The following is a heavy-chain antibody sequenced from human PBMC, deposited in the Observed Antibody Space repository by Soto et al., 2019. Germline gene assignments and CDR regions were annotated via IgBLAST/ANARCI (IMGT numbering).Heavy chain of an antibody. CDR1: GYTLTELS. V-gene: IGHV1-24*01. J-gene: IGHJ3*02. Sequence: ASVKVSCKVSGYTLTELSMHWVRQAPGKGLEWMGGFDPEDGETIYAQKFQGRVTMTEDTSTDTAYMELSSLRSEDTAVYYCATVPNYDFWSVAFDIWDQGTMVTVSS. CDR3: ATVPNYDFWSVAFDI. CDR2: FDPEDGET. D-gene: IGHD3-3*01.